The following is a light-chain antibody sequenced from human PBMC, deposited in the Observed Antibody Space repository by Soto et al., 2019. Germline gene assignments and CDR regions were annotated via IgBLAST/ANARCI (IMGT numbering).Light chain of an antibody. Sequence: QSALTQPPSVSGAPGQRVTISCTGSSSNIGAGYDVHWYQQFPGTAPKLLIYGNSNRPSGVPDRFSCSKSGTSASLAITGVQAEDEADYYCQSYDSSLSGVFGSGTNLTVL. CDR2: GNS. V-gene: IGLV1-40*01. CDR3: QSYDSSLSGV. CDR1: SSNIGAGYD. J-gene: IGLJ1*01.